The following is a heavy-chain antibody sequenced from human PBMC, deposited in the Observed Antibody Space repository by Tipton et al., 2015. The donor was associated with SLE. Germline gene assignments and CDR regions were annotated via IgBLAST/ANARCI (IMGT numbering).Heavy chain of an antibody. CDR3: AKSSMGGFDY. J-gene: IGHJ4*02. Sequence: GSLRLSCEATGFNFNNFSMHWVRQAPGKGLEYVSVIRSNGGTTDYANSVKGRFTISRDNSKNTVYLQMNSLRAEDMAFYYCAKSSMGGFDYWGQGTLVTVSA. D-gene: IGHD3-16*01. V-gene: IGHV3-64*01. CDR2: IRSNGGTT. CDR1: GFNFNNFS.